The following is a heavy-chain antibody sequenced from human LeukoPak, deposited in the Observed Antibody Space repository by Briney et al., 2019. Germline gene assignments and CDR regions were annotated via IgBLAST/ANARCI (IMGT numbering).Heavy chain of an antibody. J-gene: IGHJ4*02. CDR2: IYHNGNT. V-gene: IGHV4-38-2*01. CDR3: ARRYDSSGYTRSVPDY. CDR1: GYSISSGYY. Sequence: PSETLSLTCAVSGYSISSGYYWGWIRQPPRKGLGWIGSIYHNGNTYYDPSLKSRVTISVDTSKNEFSLKLSSVTAADTAVYYCARRYDSSGYTRSVPDYWGQGTLVTVSS. D-gene: IGHD3-22*01.